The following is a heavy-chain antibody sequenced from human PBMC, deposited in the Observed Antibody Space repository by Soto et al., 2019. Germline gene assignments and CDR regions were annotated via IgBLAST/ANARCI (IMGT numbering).Heavy chain of an antibody. CDR3: AKRGSVSYCTAPTALDI. J-gene: IGHJ6*02. CDR1: GGSLNGYY. CDR2: INDSGSS. Sequence: PSETLSLTCAVHGGSLNGYYWTWVRQPPGKGLEWIGEINDSGSSNYAPSLLSRVTISVDTSKSQFSLRLSSVTAADTAIYFCAKRGSVSYCTAPTALDIRGQGTTVTVSS. D-gene: IGHD3-10*01. V-gene: IGHV4-34*01.